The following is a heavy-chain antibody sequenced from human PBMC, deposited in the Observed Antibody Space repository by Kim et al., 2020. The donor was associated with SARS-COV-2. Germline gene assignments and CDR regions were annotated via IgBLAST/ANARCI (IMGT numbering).Heavy chain of an antibody. Sequence: SVKVSCKASGGTFSSYAISWVRQAPGQGLEWMGGIIPIFGTANYAQKFQGRVTITADESTSTAYMELSSLRSEDTAVYYCARAKEGDYYDSRGPFDYWGQGTLVTVSS. J-gene: IGHJ4*02. CDR2: IIPIFGTA. V-gene: IGHV1-69*13. CDR3: ARAKEGDYYDSRGPFDY. CDR1: GGTFSSYA. D-gene: IGHD3-22*01.